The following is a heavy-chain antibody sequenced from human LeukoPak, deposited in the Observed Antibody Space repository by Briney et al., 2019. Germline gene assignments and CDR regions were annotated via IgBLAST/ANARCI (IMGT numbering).Heavy chain of an antibody. J-gene: IGHJ4*02. CDR1: GFTFSSYA. D-gene: IGHD6-13*01. CDR3: ARGTDSSSWYLTLGSFNYYFDY. V-gene: IGHV3-30*04. CDR2: ISYDGSNK. Sequence: ALRLSCAASGFTFSSYAMHWVRQAPGKGLEWVAVISYDGSNKYYADSVKGRFTISRDNSKDTLYLQMNSLRAEDTAVYYCARGTDSSSWYLTLGSFNYYFDYWGQGTLVTVSS.